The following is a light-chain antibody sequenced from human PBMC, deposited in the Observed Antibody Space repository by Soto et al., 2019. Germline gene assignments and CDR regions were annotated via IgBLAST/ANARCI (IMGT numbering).Light chain of an antibody. CDR2: AAS. J-gene: IGKJ5*01. Sequence: DIQMTQSPSSLSASVGDRVTITFRASQSISSYLNWYQQKPGKAPKLLIYAASSLQSGVPSRFSGSGSGTDFTLTISSLQPEDFATYYCRQSYSTPITFGQGTRLEI. CDR1: QSISSY. CDR3: RQSYSTPIT. V-gene: IGKV1-39*01.